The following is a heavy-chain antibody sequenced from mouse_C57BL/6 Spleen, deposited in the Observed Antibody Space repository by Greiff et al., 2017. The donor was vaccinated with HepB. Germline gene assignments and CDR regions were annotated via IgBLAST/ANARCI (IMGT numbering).Heavy chain of an antibody. V-gene: IGHV1-64*01. D-gene: IGHD1-1*01. J-gene: IGHJ2*01. CDR2: IHPNSGST. CDR1: AYTFTSYW. Sequence: QVQLKQPGAELVKPGASVKLSCKASAYTFTSYWMHWVKQRPGQGLEWIGMIHPNSGSTNYNEKFKSKATLTVDKSSSTAYMQLSSLTSEDSAVYYCAREDYGSSYYFDYWGQGTTLTVSS. CDR3: AREDYGSSYYFDY.